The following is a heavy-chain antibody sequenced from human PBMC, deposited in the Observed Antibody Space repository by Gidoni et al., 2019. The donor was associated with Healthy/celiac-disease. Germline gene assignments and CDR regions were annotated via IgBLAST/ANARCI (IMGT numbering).Heavy chain of an antibody. CDR1: GFTFRSYG. CDR3: AKEKGGYSLYYYGMDV. D-gene: IGHD5-18*01. Sequence: QVQLVESGGGVVQPGRSLRLSCAASGFTFRSYGLHWGRQAPGKGLEWVAVISYDGSNKYYADSVKGRFTISRDNSKNTLYLQMNSLRAEDTAVYYCAKEKGGYSLYYYGMDVWGQGTTVTVSS. V-gene: IGHV3-30*18. CDR2: ISYDGSNK. J-gene: IGHJ6*02.